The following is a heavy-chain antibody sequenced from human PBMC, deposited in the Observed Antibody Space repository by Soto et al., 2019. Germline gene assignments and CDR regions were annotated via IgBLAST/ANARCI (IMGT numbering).Heavy chain of an antibody. V-gene: IGHV4-39*01. Sequence: SETLSLTCTVSGGSISSSNYYWGWIRQPPGKGLEWIGSLHYRGSTYYNPSLMSRVTISVDTSKNQFSLKLSSVTATDTAVYYCARHRRCSDGSCYPPMTLPYYMDVWGKGTTVTVSS. CDR1: GGSISSSNYY. CDR2: LHYRGST. D-gene: IGHD2-15*01. J-gene: IGHJ6*03. CDR3: ARHRRCSDGSCYPPMTLPYYMDV.